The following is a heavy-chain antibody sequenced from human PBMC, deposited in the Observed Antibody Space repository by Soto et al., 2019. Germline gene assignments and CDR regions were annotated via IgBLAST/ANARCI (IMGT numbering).Heavy chain of an antibody. J-gene: IGHJ5*02. D-gene: IGHD3-3*02. CDR3: AKDPFLEWLPSANWFDP. Sequence: EVQLLESGGGLVQPGGSLRLSCAASGFTFSSYAMSWVRQAPGKGLEWVSVISGSGGSTYYADSVKGRFTISRDNSKNTLYRQMNSLRADDTAVYYCAKDPFLEWLPSANWFDPWGQGTLVTVSS. V-gene: IGHV3-23*01. CDR2: ISGSGGST. CDR1: GFTFSSYA.